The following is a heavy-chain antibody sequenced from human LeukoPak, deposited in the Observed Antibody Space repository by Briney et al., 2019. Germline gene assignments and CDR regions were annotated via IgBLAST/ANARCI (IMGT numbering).Heavy chain of an antibody. CDR1: GLISCTYA. J-gene: IGHJ3*01. CDR3: AKDFRSYYNSSGSYYDVGFDAFDP. V-gene: IGHV3-30*18. Sequence: GGSLSLSCAASGLISCTYAMGGVGQAPGKGLERVAVISYDGSNKYYADSVKGRFTNYRDSSKNTLYLQINSLRAENMAVYYCAKDFRSYYNSSGSYYDVGFDAFDPWGQGIMVTVSS. D-gene: IGHD3-10*01. CDR2: ISYDGSNK.